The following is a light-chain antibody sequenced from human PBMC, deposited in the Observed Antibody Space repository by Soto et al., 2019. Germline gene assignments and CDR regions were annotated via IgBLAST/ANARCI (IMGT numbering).Light chain of an antibody. CDR3: SSYTTTSTLV. Sequence: QSALTQPPSASGSPGQSVTILCTGTSSDVGGYNLVSWYQQRPGEAPKLIISEVRNRPSGISYRFTGSKSGNTASLTISGLQAEDEADYYCSSYTTTSTLVFGGGTKLTVL. V-gene: IGLV2-14*01. CDR2: EVR. J-gene: IGLJ2*01. CDR1: SSDVGGYNL.